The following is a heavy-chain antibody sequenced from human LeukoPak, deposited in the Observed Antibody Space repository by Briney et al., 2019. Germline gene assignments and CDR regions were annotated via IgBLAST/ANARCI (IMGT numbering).Heavy chain of an antibody. CDR1: GFTFTTYA. CDR2: ISGSGGST. V-gene: IGHV3-23*01. Sequence: PGGSLRLSCAASGFTFTTYAMSWVRQAPGKGLEWVSAISGSGGSTYYADSVKGRFTISRDNSKNTLYLQMNSLRAEDTAVYYCAKDLYGPPVSVPHSWGQGTLVTVSS. D-gene: IGHD2/OR15-2a*01. CDR3: AKDLYGPPVSVPHS. J-gene: IGHJ4*02.